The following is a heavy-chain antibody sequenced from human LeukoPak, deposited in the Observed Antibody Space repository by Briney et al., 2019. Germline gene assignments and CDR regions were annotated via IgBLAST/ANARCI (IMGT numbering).Heavy chain of an antibody. Sequence: GASVKVSCKASGYTFTSYGISWVRQAPGQGLEWMGWISAYNGNTNYAQKLQGRVTMTTDTSTSTAYMELRSLRSDDTAVYYCARDEPTNELPPAFDIWDQGTMVTVSS. V-gene: IGHV1-18*01. CDR3: ARDEPTNELPPAFDI. CDR2: ISAYNGNT. J-gene: IGHJ3*02. D-gene: IGHD1-7*01. CDR1: GYTFTSYG.